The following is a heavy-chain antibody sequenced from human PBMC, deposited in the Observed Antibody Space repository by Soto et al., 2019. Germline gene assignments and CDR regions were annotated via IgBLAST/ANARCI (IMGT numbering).Heavy chain of an antibody. CDR1: GGTFSSYT. CDR2: IIPILGIA. J-gene: IGHJ6*03. V-gene: IGHV1-69*04. Sequence: SVKVSCKASGGTFSSYTISWVRQAPGQGLEWMGRIIPILGIANYAQKFQGRVTITADKSTSTAYMELSSLRSEDTAVYYCARDLRYSGSGTNPYYYMDVWRKGTTVSASS. D-gene: IGHD3-10*01. CDR3: ARDLRYSGSGTNPYYYMDV.